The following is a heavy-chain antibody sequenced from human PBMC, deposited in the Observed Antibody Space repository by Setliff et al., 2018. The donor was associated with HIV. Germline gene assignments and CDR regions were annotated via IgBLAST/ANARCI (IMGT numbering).Heavy chain of an antibody. V-gene: IGHV1-18*01. Sequence: AASVKVSCKASGYSFNNYGVAWMRQVPGQGLEWMAYITIYNGYTHYAEKYQERVTMTTDTSTSTVYMELRRLRSDDTAIYYCARDTTMPDAFDIWGQGTMVTVSS. CDR3: ARDTTMPDAFDI. CDR1: GYSFNNYG. CDR2: ITIYNGYT. J-gene: IGHJ3*02. D-gene: IGHD2-2*01.